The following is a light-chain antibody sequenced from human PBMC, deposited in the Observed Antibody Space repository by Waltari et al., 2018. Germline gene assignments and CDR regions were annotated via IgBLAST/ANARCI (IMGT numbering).Light chain of an antibody. V-gene: IGKV1-39*01. Sequence: QMTQSPSSLSASVGDRVTITCRASQSISSYLNWYQQKPGKAPKLLIYAASSLQGGVPSRFSGSGSGTDFTLTISSLQPEDFATYYCQQSYSTPLTFGPGTKVEIK. J-gene: IGKJ3*01. CDR3: QQSYSTPLT. CDR1: QSISSY. CDR2: AAS.